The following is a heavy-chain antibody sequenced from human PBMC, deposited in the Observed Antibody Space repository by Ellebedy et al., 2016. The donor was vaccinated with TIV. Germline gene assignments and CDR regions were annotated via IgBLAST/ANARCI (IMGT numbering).Heavy chain of an antibody. V-gene: IGHV4-4*02. CDR1: GGAISGLDW. CDR3: ARHSGSFDP. J-gene: IGHJ5*02. D-gene: IGHD3-10*01. Sequence: MPSETLSLTCTVSGGAISGLDWWSWVRQPPGKGLEWIGGIYHSGSTNYNPSLKSRVTISVDKSKNQCSLKLSSVTAADTAVYYCARHSGSFDPWGQGSLVIVSS. CDR2: IYHSGST.